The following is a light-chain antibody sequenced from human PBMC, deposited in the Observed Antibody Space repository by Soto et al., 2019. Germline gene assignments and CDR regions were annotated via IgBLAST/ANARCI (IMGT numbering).Light chain of an antibody. CDR3: CLYAVTFYV. CDR1: SSDVGTYDF. J-gene: IGLJ1*01. Sequence: QSVLTQPRSVSGSPGQSVTISSTGTSSDVGTYDFVSWYQQHPGKAPRLMIFVVSERPSGVPDRFSGSKSGNTSSLTISGLQAEDEADYYCCLYAVTFYVFGTGTKGTVL. V-gene: IGLV2-11*01. CDR2: VVS.